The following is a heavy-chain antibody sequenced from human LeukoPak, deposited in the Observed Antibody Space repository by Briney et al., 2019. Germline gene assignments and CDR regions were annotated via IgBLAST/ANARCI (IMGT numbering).Heavy chain of an antibody. CDR1: GFTFGDYA. CDR3: ARERIAVAGDYYFDY. V-gene: IGHV3-33*01. J-gene: IGHJ4*02. D-gene: IGHD6-19*01. Sequence: PGGSLRLSCTASGFTFGDYAMSWVRQAPGKGLEWVAVIWYDGSNKYYADSVKGRFTISRDNSKNTLYLQMNSLRAEDTAVCYCARERIAVAGDYYFDYWGQGTLVTVSS. CDR2: IWYDGSNK.